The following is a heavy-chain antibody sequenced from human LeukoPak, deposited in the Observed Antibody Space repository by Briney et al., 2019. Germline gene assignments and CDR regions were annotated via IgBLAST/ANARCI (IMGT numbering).Heavy chain of an antibody. CDR1: GFTFGSYE. CDR2: ISSSGSTI. Sequence: GGSLRLSCAASGFTFGSYEMNWVRQAPGKGLEWVSYISSSGSTIYYADSVKGRFTISRDNAKNSLYLQMNNLRVDDTAIYYCVKTARLADYWGQGTLVTVSS. J-gene: IGHJ4*02. CDR3: VKTARLADY. V-gene: IGHV3-48*03. D-gene: IGHD6-6*01.